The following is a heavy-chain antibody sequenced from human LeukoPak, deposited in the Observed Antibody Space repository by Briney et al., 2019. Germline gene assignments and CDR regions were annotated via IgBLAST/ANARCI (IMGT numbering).Heavy chain of an antibody. CDR2: ISAYNGNT. J-gene: IGHJ3*02. V-gene: IGHV1-18*01. CDR1: GYTFTSYG. Sequence: ASVKVSCKASGYTFTSYGISWVRQAPGQGLEWMGWISAYNGNTNYAQKLQGRVTMTTDTSTSTAYMELRSLRSDDTAVYYCAREVYYARSGYLKAFHIWGQGTMVTVSS. D-gene: IGHD3-22*01. CDR3: AREVYYARSGYLKAFHI.